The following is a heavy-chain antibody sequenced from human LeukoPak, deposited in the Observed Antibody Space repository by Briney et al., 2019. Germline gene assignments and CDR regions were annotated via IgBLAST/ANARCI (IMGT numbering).Heavy chain of an antibody. CDR1: GFTFSSYG. D-gene: IGHD3-22*01. CDR2: IRYDGSNK. J-gene: IGHJ4*02. CDR3: AKELNYYDSSGYYTR. V-gene: IGHV3-30*02. Sequence: PGGSLRLSCAASGFTFSSYGMHWVRQAPGKGLEWVAFIRYDGSNKYYADSVKGRFTISRDNSKNTLYLQMNSLRAEDTAVYYCAKELNYYDSSGYYTRWGQGTLVTVSS.